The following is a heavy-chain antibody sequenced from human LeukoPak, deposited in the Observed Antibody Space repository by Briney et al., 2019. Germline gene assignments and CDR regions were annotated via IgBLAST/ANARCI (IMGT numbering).Heavy chain of an antibody. CDR2: IRYDGSNK. Sequence: GGSLRLSCAASGFTFSSYGMHWVRQAPGKGLEWVAVIRYDGSNKYYADSVKGRFTISRDNSKNTLYLQMNGLRAEDTAVYYCAKDRAASSSGWYLDYWGQGTLVTVSS. CDR1: GFTFSSYG. J-gene: IGHJ4*02. CDR3: AKDRAASSSGWYLDY. D-gene: IGHD6-19*01. V-gene: IGHV3-30*02.